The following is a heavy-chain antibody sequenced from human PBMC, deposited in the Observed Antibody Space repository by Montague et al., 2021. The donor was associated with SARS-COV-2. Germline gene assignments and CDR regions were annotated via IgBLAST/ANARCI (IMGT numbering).Heavy chain of an antibody. V-gene: IGHV3-30-3*01. D-gene: IGHD3-10*01. CDR1: GFTFSRYA. J-gene: IGHJ3*02. CDR2: LSHDVSNQ. Sequence: SLRLSGAASGFTFSRYAMHWVRQAPGKGLEWVAVLSHDVSNQYYSDSCXVRFTISRDNSKNTLYLQMNSLRAEDTAVYYCARAAQKQYVLLWFGELLHDAFDIWGQGTMVTVSS. CDR3: ARAAQKQYVLLWFGELLHDAFDI.